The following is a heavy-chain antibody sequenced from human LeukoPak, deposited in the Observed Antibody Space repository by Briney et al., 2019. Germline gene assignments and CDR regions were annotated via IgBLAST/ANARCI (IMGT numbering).Heavy chain of an antibody. D-gene: IGHD3-10*01. CDR1: GGTFSSYA. CDR2: IIPIFGTV. V-gene: IGHV1-69*13. J-gene: IGHJ3*02. CDR3: ARATMVRGVIRAFDI. Sequence: SVKVSCKASGGTFSSYAISWVRQAPGQGLEWMGGIIPIFGTVNYAQKFQGRVTITADESTSTAYMELSSLRSEDTAVYYCARATMVRGVIRAFDIWGQGTMVTVSS.